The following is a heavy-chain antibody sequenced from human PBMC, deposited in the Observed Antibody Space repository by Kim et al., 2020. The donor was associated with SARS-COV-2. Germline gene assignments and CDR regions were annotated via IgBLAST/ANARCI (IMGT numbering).Heavy chain of an antibody. J-gene: IGHJ4*02. CDR3: ARIVYYDSSGYYQGEDFDY. D-gene: IGHD3-22*01. V-gene: IGHV2-70*11. Sequence: SGPTLVNPTQTLTLTCTFSGFSLSTSGMCVSWIRQPPGKALEWLARIDWDDDKYYSTPLKTRLTISKDTSKNQVVLTMTNMDPVDTATYYCARIVYYDSSGYYQGEDFDYWGQGTLVTVSS. CDR2: IDWDDDK. CDR1: GFSLSTSGMC.